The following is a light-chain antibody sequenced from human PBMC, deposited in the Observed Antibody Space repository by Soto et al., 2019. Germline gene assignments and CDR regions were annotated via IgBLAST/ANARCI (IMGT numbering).Light chain of an antibody. Sequence: QSVLTQPPSASGTPVQRVTISCSGSSSNIGFNTVSWYQQLPGTAPRLVIYYNDQRPSGFPDRFSGSKSGTSASLAISGLQPEDEADYYCAVWDDSLSRYVFATGTKLTVL. J-gene: IGLJ1*01. V-gene: IGLV1-44*01. CDR1: SSNIGFNT. CDR2: YND. CDR3: AVWDDSLSRYV.